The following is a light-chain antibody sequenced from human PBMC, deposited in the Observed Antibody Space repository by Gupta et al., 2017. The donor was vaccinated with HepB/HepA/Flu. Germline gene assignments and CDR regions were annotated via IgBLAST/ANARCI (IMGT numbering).Light chain of an antibody. Sequence: QSALTQPHSVSGSPGQSVTISCTGSDVGSYNRVSWYQQPPGTAPKLMIYEVTHRPSGVPDRFSGSKSGNTASLTISGLQTEDEADYFCTSYTSTNTWVFGGGTKLTVL. J-gene: IGLJ3*02. CDR2: EVT. V-gene: IGLV2-18*02. CDR1: DVGSYNR. CDR3: TSYTSTNTWV.